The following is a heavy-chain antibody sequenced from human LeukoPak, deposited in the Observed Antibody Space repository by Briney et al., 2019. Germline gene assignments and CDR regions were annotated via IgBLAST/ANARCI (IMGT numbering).Heavy chain of an antibody. J-gene: IGHJ4*02. CDR3: ARGHSGWYDY. CDR2: IRYDGSNK. D-gene: IGHD6-19*01. Sequence: GGSLRLSCAASEFTFSSYGMHWVRQAPGRGLEWVAFIRYDGSNKYYADSVKGRFTISRDNSKNTLYLQMNSLRAEDTAVYYCARGHSGWYDYWGQGTLVTVSS. CDR1: EFTFSSYG. V-gene: IGHV3-30*02.